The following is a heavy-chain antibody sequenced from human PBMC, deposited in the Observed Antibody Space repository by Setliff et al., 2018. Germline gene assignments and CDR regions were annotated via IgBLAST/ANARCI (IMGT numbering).Heavy chain of an antibody. V-gene: IGHV4-39*02. CDR1: GASLNSGTYY. Sequence: SETLSLTCTVSGASLNSGTYYWGWIRQPPGKGLEWIGRIYYRGDTYYNPSLKGRLTISVDTSKNQFSLKLSSVTAADTAVYYCARDHCSSTSCYVSYWGQGTLVTVSS. J-gene: IGHJ4*02. D-gene: IGHD2-2*01. CDR2: IYYRGDT. CDR3: ARDHCSSTSCYVSY.